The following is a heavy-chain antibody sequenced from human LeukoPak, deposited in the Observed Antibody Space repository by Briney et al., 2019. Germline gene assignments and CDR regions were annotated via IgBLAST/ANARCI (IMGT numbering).Heavy chain of an antibody. CDR1: GFTFSNSW. CDR3: SKVNY. CDR2: MNQDGSAK. V-gene: IGHV3-7*01. J-gene: IGHJ4*02. Sequence: GGSLRLSCAASGFTFSNSWMSWLRQAPGKGLEWVAHMNQDGSAKCYVDSVKGRFTISRDNAKNSLYLQMNSLRAEDTAVNYCSKVNYWGQGTLVTVSS.